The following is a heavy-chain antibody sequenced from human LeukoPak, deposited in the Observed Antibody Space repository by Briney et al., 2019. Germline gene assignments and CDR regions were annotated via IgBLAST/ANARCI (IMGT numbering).Heavy chain of an antibody. CDR3: ARGRVRGSSYYYYYYGMDV. J-gene: IGHJ6*02. CDR2: INHSGST. Sequence: SETLSLTCTVSGGSISSGGYYWSWIRQHPGKGLEWIGEINHSGSTNYNPSLKSRVTISVDTSKNQFSLKLSSVTAADTAVYYCARGRVRGSSYYYYYYGMDVWGQGTTVTVSS. V-gene: IGHV4-39*07. D-gene: IGHD3-10*01. CDR1: GGSISSGGYY.